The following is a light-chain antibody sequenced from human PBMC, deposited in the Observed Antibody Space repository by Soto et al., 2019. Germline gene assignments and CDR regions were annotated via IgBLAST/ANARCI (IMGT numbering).Light chain of an antibody. Sequence: ETVLTQSPGTLSLSPGEGATLSCRASQSVSSSYLAWYQQKPGQTPRLLIYGASNRATGIPDRFSGSGSGTDCTLTISRLAPADFAVYYCQQYVSSPPSWTFGQGTKVDIK. CDR1: QSVSSSY. V-gene: IGKV3-20*01. CDR3: QQYVSSPPSWT. J-gene: IGKJ1*01. CDR2: GAS.